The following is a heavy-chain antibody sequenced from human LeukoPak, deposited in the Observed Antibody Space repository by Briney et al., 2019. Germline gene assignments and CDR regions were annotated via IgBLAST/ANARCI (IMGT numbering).Heavy chain of an antibody. D-gene: IGHD4-17*01. CDR3: ARILYGDYGGDAFDI. CDR2: IIPIFGTA. J-gene: IGHJ3*02. CDR1: GGTFSSYA. V-gene: IGHV1-69*13. Sequence: ASVKVSCKASGGTFSSYAISWVRQAPGQGLEWMGGIIPIFGTANYAQKFQGRVTITADESTSTAYVELSSLRSEDTAVYYCARILYGDYGGDAFDIWGQGTMVTVSS.